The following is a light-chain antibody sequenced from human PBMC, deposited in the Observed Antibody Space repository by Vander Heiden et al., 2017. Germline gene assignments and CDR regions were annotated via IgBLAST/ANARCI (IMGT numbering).Light chain of an antibody. J-gene: IGLJ1*01. CDR3: AAWDDSLNGYV. CDR1: SSNIGSNT. CDR2: SNN. Sequence: QSVLTQPPSASGTPGQRVTISCSGRSSNIGSNTVNWYQQLPGTAPKLLIYSNNQRHSGVPDRFSGSKSGTSASLATSGLQSEDETDYYCAAWDDSLNGYVFGTGTKVTVL. V-gene: IGLV1-44*01.